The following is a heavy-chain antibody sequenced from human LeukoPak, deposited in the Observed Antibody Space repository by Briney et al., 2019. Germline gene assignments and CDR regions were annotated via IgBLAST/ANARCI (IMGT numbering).Heavy chain of an antibody. V-gene: IGHV4-59*01. CDR3: ASGYSSGPDY. CDR2: IYYSGTT. Sequence: SETLSLTWTVPGXSISSYYGSWIRQPPGKGLEWIGYIYYSGTTNYNPSLKSRVTISLDTSKNQFSLKLSSVTAADTAVYYCASGYSSGPDYWGQGTLVTVSS. CDR1: GXSISSYY. J-gene: IGHJ4*02. D-gene: IGHD6-19*01.